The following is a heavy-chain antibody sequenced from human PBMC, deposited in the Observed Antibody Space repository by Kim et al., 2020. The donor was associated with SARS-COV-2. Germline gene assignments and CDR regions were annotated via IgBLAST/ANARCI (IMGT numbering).Heavy chain of an antibody. D-gene: IGHD3-22*01. CDR2: ISGSGGST. J-gene: IGHJ4*02. Sequence: GGSLRLSCAASGFTFSSYAMSWVRQAPGKGLEWVSAISGSGGSTYYADSVKGRFTISRDNSKNTLYLQMNSLRAEDTAVYYCAKVRHYYDSSGYLPYYFDSWGQGTLVTVSS. V-gene: IGHV3-23*01. CDR3: AKVRHYYDSSGYLPYYFDS. CDR1: GFTFSSYA.